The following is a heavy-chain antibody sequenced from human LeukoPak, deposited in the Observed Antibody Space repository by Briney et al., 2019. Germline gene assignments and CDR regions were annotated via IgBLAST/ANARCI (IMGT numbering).Heavy chain of an antibody. Sequence: GGSLRLSCAASGFTFSSYEMNWVRQAPGKGLEWVSYISSSGSTIYYADSVKGRFTISRDNSKNTLYLQINSLRAEDTAVYYCAKVSGYFQYFDYWGQGTLVTVSS. V-gene: IGHV3-48*03. CDR2: ISSSGSTI. D-gene: IGHD3-22*01. J-gene: IGHJ4*02. CDR1: GFTFSSYE. CDR3: AKVSGYFQYFDY.